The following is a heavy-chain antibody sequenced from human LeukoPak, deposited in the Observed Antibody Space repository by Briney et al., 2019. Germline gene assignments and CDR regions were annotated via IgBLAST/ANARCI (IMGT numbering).Heavy chain of an antibody. V-gene: IGHV3-53*01. CDR3: AGLTKVRGPHFDY. D-gene: IGHD3-10*01. Sequence: GGSLRLSCAASGFTVSSKYMSGGRQAPGKGLEWVSVMYSGGSTYYADSVEGRFTISRDNSKNTVYLQMNSLRAEDTAVYYCAGLTKVRGPHFDYWGQGTLVTVSS. J-gene: IGHJ4*02. CDR2: MYSGGST. CDR1: GFTVSSKY.